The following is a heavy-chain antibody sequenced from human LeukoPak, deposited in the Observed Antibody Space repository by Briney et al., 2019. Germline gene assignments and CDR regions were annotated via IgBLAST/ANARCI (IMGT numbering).Heavy chain of an antibody. CDR3: ARGVNSGYFDY. D-gene: IGHD1-26*01. J-gene: IGHJ4*02. CDR2: IYYSGST. CDR1: GGSISSYY. V-gene: IGHV4-59*01. Sequence: KSSETLSLTCTVSGGSISSYYWTWIRQPPGKGLEWIGYIYYSGSTNYNPSLKSRVTISVDTSKNQFSLKLTPVTAADTAVYYCARGVNSGYFDYCGQGTLVTVSS.